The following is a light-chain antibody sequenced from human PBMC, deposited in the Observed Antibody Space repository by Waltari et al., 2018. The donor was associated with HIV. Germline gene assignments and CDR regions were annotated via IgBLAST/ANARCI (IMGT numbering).Light chain of an antibody. J-gene: IGKJ1*01. CDR1: QSISTW. V-gene: IGKV1-5*03. CDR3: QQYYTYSAT. CDR2: KAS. Sequence: DIQMTQSPSTLSASVGDRVTIACRASQSISTWLAWYQQKPGKAPKLLIYKASTLESGVPSRFSGSGSGTEFTLTVSSLQADDFATYYCQQYYTYSATFGQGTKVEIK.